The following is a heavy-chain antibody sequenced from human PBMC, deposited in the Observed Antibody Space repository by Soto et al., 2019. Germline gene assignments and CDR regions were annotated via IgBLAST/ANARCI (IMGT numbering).Heavy chain of an antibody. Sequence: EVQLVESEGGLVQPGGSLRLSCAASGFTFSSYDMHWVRQATGKGLEWVSAIGTAGDPYYPGSVKGRFTISRENAKNSVYLQMYRLRAGDQWVYYCARWGGGGYGNGMGVWGQGTTVTVSS. CDR1: GFTFSSYD. CDR3: ARWGGGGYGNGMGV. J-gene: IGHJ6*02. V-gene: IGHV3-13*05. D-gene: IGHD4-17*01. CDR2: IGTAGDP.